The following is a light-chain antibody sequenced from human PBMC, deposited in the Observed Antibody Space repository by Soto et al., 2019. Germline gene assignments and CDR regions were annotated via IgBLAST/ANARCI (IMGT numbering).Light chain of an antibody. Sequence: DIQMTQSPSAVSASVGERFTITCRASQTISSWLAWYQQKPGKAPKLLIYKASTLKSGVPSRFSGSGSGTEFTLTISSLQPDDFATYYCQHYNSYSEAFGQGTKVDIK. J-gene: IGKJ1*01. V-gene: IGKV1-5*03. CDR1: QTISSW. CDR2: KAS. CDR3: QHYNSYSEA.